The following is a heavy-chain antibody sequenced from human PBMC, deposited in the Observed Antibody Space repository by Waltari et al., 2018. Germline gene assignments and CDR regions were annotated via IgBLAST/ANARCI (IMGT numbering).Heavy chain of an antibody. CDR1: GCTFTSHD. Sequence: QVQLVQSGAEVKTPGAAVTVPCKASGCTFTSHDIHRGRQATGQGLEWMGWMNPNSGNTGYAQKFQGRVTMTRNTSVSTAYMELSSLRSEDTAVYYCARVDTAMVTDSWGQGTLVTVSS. D-gene: IGHD5-18*01. V-gene: IGHV1-8*02. CDR3: ARVDTAMVTDS. J-gene: IGHJ4*02. CDR2: MNPNSGNT.